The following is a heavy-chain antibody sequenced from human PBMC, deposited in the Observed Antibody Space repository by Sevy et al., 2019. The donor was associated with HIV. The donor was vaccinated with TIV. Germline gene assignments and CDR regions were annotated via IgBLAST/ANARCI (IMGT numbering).Heavy chain of an antibody. D-gene: IGHD6-19*01. CDR2: IIPILGIV. Sequence: ASVNVSCKASGGTFSSYGISWVRQAPGQGLEWMGGIIPILGIVNYAQKFQGRVTITADESTKTAYMELSSLRSEDTAVYYCARGGGNGWYYFDYWCQETLVTVSS. CDR1: GGTFSSYG. V-gene: IGHV1-69*10. CDR3: ARGGGNGWYYFDY. J-gene: IGHJ4*02.